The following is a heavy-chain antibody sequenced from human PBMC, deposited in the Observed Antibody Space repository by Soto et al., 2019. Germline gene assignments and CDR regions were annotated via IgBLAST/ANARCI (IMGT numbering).Heavy chain of an antibody. CDR1: GGSISSGDYY. Sequence: SETLSLTCTVSGGSISSGDYYWSWIRQHPGKGLEWIGTIYFSGTTYYNPSFQGQVTISADQSINTAYLQWDSLKASDTAIYYCARPADTVADHFDLWGQGTPVTVSS. V-gene: IGHV4-31*10. D-gene: IGHD4-17*01. CDR3: ARPADTVADHFDL. J-gene: IGHJ4*02. CDR2: IYFSGTT.